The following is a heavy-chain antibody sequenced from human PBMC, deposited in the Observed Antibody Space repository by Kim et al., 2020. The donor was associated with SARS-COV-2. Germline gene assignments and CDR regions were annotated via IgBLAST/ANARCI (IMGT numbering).Heavy chain of an antibody. CDR3: ARDRHNSGSFFDY. Sequence: SETLSLTCTVSGGSISSGGYYWTWIRQYPGKGLEWIGYIHYSGTTSYNPSLESRVTISVDTSKNQFSLKLSSMTAADTAVYYCARDRHNSGSFFDYWGQGTLVTVSS. CDR1: GGSISSGGYY. J-gene: IGHJ4*02. V-gene: IGHV4-31*03. CDR2: IHYSGTT. D-gene: IGHD3-22*01.